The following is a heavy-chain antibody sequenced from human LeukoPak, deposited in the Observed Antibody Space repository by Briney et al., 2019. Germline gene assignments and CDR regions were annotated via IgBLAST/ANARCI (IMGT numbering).Heavy chain of an antibody. CDR2: IGGSGAST. CDR1: GFTFNIHV. Sequence: GVSLRLSCAASGFTFNIHVMGWVRQAPGKGLEWVSTIGGSGASTDYADSVKGRFTISRDNFKNTLYLQMNSLRGEDTALYYCAKFSGSPFNYGMDVWGQGTTVTVSS. V-gene: IGHV3-23*01. J-gene: IGHJ6*02. D-gene: IGHD1-26*01. CDR3: AKFSGSPFNYGMDV.